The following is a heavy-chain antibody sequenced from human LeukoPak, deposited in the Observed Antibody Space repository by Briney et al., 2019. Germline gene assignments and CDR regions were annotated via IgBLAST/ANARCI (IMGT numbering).Heavy chain of an antibody. CDR3: ARVQSLGELSHDDY. D-gene: IGHD3-16*02. Sequence: QPGGSLRLSCAASGFTFSTYWMHWVRHAPGKGLVWVSRINSDGSSTNYADSVKGRFTISRDNAKNTLYLQMNSLRAEDTAVYYCARVQSLGELSHDDYWGQGTLVTVSS. J-gene: IGHJ4*02. CDR2: INSDGSST. CDR1: GFTFSTYW. V-gene: IGHV3-74*01.